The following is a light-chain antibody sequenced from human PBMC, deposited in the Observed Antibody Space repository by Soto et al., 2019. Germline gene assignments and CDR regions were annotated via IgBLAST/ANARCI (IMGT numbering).Light chain of an antibody. CDR1: QSVSSN. CDR2: GAS. V-gene: IGKV3-15*01. CDR3: QQYNNWPRA. Sequence: EIVMTQSPATLSVSPGERATLSCRASQSVSSNLAWYQQKPGQAPRLLLYGASTRATGIPARFSGCGSGTEFTLTISGLQSEDFAVYYCQQYNNWPRAFGQGTKVEIK. J-gene: IGKJ1*01.